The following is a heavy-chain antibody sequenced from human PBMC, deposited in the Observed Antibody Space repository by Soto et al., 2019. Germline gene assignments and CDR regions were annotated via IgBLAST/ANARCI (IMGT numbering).Heavy chain of an antibody. J-gene: IGHJ3*01. CDR3: ARVSFGELAAFDV. D-gene: IGHD3-10*01. CDR1: GFTFSSYE. CDR2: ITSSGTTK. Sequence: QPGGSLRLSCAASGFTFSSYEMNWVRQAPGKGLEWVSYITSSGTTKYYADSVKGRFTISRDNTKNSIYLQMYSLRAEDTAIYYCARVSFGELAAFDVWGQGTMVTVSS. V-gene: IGHV3-48*03.